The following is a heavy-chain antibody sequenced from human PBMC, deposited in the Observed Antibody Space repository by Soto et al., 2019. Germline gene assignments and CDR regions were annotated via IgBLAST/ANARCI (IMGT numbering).Heavy chain of an antibody. Sequence: PSETLSPTGPVSGGSISYDNWWSWVRQAPGKGLEWIGEIYYSGTSNYNPSLKNRVTVSIDKSKNQFSLNLNSMTAADTAVYYCAAYASGRRGWFDPWGQGTLVTVSS. CDR2: IYYSGTS. J-gene: IGHJ5*02. CDR3: AAYASGRRGWFDP. CDR1: GGSISYDNW. D-gene: IGHD2-2*01. V-gene: IGHV4-4*02.